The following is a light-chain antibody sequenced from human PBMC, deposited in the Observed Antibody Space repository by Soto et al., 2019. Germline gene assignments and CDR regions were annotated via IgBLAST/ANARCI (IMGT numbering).Light chain of an antibody. Sequence: ERVMMQSPATLSMSPGERVTLSCRASHSVSSRLAWYQEKPGQAPRLLIYGASTRATGLPARFSGSGSGTEFTLTISSLQSEDFAVYYCQHYTNWPLTFGGGTKVDIK. V-gene: IGKV3-15*01. CDR3: QHYTNWPLT. CDR2: GAS. J-gene: IGKJ4*01. CDR1: HSVSSR.